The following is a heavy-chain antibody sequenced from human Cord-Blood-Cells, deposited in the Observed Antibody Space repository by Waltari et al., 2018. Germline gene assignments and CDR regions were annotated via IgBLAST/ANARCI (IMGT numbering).Heavy chain of an antibody. CDR3: ARGRGNDSSGYYYVDY. CDR1: GGSFSGYY. J-gene: IGHJ4*02. CDR2: INHSGST. Sequence: QVQLQQWGAGLLKPSETLSLTCAVYGGSFSGYYWSWIRQPPGKGLEWIGEINHSGSTNFNPSLKSRVTISVDTSKNQLSLKLSSVTAADTAVYYCARGRGNDSSGYYYVDYWGQGTLVTVSS. V-gene: IGHV4-34*01. D-gene: IGHD3-22*01.